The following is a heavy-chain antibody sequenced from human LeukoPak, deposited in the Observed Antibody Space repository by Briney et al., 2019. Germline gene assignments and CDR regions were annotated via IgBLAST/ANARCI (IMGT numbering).Heavy chain of an antibody. V-gene: IGHV3-23*01. Sequence: GGSLRLSCAASGFTFSTYAMSWVRQAPGKGLEWVSVISGSGSSTYYADSVKGRFTISRDNSKNTLYLQMNSLRDEDTGVYYCAKEMATIRALDFWGQGTMVTVSS. CDR3: AKEMATIRALDF. CDR1: GFTFSTYA. D-gene: IGHD5-24*01. J-gene: IGHJ3*01. CDR2: ISGSGSST.